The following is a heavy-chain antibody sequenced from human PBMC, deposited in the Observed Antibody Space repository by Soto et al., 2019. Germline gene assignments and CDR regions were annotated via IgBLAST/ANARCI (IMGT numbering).Heavy chain of an antibody. V-gene: IGHV4-30-4*01. Sequence: QVQLQESGPGLVKPSQTLSLTCTVSGGSISSGDYYWSWIRQPPGKGLEWIGYIYYSGSTYYNPSLKSRVTQSVDTSTNQFSLKLTSVTAADTAVYYCASRSGSYYLGDYWGQGTLVTVSS. CDR3: ASRSGSYYLGDY. CDR1: GGSISSGDYY. CDR2: IYYSGST. D-gene: IGHD3-10*01. J-gene: IGHJ4*02.